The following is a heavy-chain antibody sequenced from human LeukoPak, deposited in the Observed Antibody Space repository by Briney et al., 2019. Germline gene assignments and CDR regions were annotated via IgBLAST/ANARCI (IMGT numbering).Heavy chain of an antibody. CDR1: GFTFDIYG. Sequence: PGGSLRLSCGASGFTFDIYGMDWIRQAPGKGLEWVSHISSGSSPKYYADSVRGRFTISRDNAKKSLYLQMNSLRVEDTAVYYCARGDDGAYWGQGTLVTVSS. D-gene: IGHD3-16*01. J-gene: IGHJ4*02. V-gene: IGHV3-48*04. CDR2: ISSGSSPK. CDR3: ARGDDGAY.